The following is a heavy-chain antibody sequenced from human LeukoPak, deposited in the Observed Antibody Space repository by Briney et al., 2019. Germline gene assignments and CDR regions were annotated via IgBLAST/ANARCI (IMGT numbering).Heavy chain of an antibody. D-gene: IGHD2-2*01. J-gene: IGHJ4*02. Sequence: PSETLSLTCTVSGGSISSSSYYWGWIRQPPGKGLEWIGSIYYSGSTYYNPSLKSRVTISVDTSKNQSSLKLSSVTAADTAVYYCASPRYCSSTSCYFGYDYWGQGTLVTVSS. CDR2: IYYSGST. CDR3: ASPRYCSSTSCYFGYDY. CDR1: GGSISSSSYY. V-gene: IGHV4-39*01.